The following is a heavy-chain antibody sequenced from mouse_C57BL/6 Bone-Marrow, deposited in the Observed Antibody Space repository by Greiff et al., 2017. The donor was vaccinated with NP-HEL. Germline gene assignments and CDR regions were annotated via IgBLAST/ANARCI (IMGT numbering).Heavy chain of an antibody. V-gene: IGHV1-50*01. CDR1: GYTFTSYW. Sequence: VQLQQAGAELVKPGASVKLSCKASGYTFTSYWMQWVNQRPGQGLEWIGEIDPSDSYTNYNQTFKGKATLTVDTSSSTDYMQLSSLTSEDSAVYYCARQEDNWDWYFDVWGTGTTVTVSS. CDR2: IDPSDSYT. J-gene: IGHJ1*03. CDR3: ARQEDNWDWYFDV. D-gene: IGHD4-1*01.